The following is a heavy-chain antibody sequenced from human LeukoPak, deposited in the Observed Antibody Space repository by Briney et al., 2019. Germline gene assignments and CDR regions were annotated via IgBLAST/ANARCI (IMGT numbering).Heavy chain of an antibody. J-gene: IGHJ5*02. D-gene: IGHD6-25*01. Sequence: SETLSLTCTVSGGSISGYYWSWIRQPAGKGLEWIGRMSTSGNSNYIPSLVSRGTISVDTSKNQFSLNLSSVTAADTAVYYCARESGSMRWFDPWGQGTLVTVSS. CDR1: GGSISGYY. CDR2: MSTSGNS. V-gene: IGHV4-4*07. CDR3: ARESGSMRWFDP.